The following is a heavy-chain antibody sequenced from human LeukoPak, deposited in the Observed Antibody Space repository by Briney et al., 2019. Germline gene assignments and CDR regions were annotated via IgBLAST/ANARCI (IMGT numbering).Heavy chain of an antibody. J-gene: IGHJ4*02. CDR2: IYHSGST. D-gene: IGHD6-13*01. CDR1: GYSISSGYY. CDR3: ARAAAGVYYFDY. Sequence: SETLSLTCTVSGYSISSGYYWGWIRQPPGKGLEWIGSIYHSGSTYDNPSLKSRVTISVDTSKNQFSLKLSSVTAADRAVYYCARAAAGVYYFDYWGQGALVTVSS. V-gene: IGHV4-38-2*02.